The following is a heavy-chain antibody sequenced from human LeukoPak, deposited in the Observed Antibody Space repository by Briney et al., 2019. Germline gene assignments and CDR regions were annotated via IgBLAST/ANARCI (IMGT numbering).Heavy chain of an antibody. J-gene: IGHJ4*02. CDR3: ARLWGGSSGYYY. D-gene: IGHD3-22*01. Sequence: GGSLRLSCAASGFTFSDCYLSWVRQAPGKGLEWVSFISPSSSYTNYADSVKGRFTISRDNAKNSLYLQMSSLRAEDTAVYYCARLWGGSSGYYYWGQGTLVTVSS. CDR1: GFTFSDCY. V-gene: IGHV3-11*03. CDR2: ISPSSSYT.